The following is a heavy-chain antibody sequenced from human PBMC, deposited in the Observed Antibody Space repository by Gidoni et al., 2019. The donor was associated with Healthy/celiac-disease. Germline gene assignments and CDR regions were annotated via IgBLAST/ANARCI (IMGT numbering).Heavy chain of an antibody. Sequence: QVQLVESGGGVVQPGRSLRPPGAASGFPFSSEAMHWARQLPGQGRGWVAVRAYDGSNKYYADSVKGRFTITRDNSKNTLYLQMNSLRAEDTAVYYRARDLGDYKITWFDPWGQGTLVTVSS. D-gene: IGHD4-17*01. V-gene: IGHV3-30*04. CDR1: GFPFSSEA. J-gene: IGHJ5*02. CDR2: RAYDGSNK. CDR3: ARDLGDYKITWFDP.